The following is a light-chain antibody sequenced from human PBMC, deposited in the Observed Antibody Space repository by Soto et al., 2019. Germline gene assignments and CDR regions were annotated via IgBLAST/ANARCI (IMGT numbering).Light chain of an antibody. V-gene: IGLV2-14*01. Sequence: QSALTQPASVSGSPGQSITISCTGTSSDIGSYDYVSWYQQRPGKAPNLIIYEVTDRPSGVSNRFSGSKSGNTASLTISGLQAEDEADYYCSSFTSTSTRLFGSGTKV. CDR3: SSFTSTSTRL. CDR2: EVT. CDR1: SSDIGSYDY. J-gene: IGLJ1*01.